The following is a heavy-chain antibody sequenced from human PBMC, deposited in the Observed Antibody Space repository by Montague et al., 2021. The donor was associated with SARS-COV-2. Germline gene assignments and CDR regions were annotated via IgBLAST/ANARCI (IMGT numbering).Heavy chain of an antibody. J-gene: IGHJ3*02. Sequence: SLSLSCAASGFTVSSNYMSWVRQAPGKGLEWVSVIYSGGSTYYADSVQGRFTISRHNSKNTLYLQMNSLSAEDTAVYHCARTFMFDAFDIWGQGTMVTVSS. CDR2: IYSGGST. CDR3: ARTFMFDAFDI. D-gene: IGHD3-10*02. V-gene: IGHV3-53*04. CDR1: GFTVSSNY.